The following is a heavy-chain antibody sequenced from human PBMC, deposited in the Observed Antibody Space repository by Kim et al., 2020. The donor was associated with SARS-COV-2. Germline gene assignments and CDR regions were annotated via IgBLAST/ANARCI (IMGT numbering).Heavy chain of an antibody. D-gene: IGHD1-26*01. J-gene: IGHJ4*02. CDR3: ARLRIKYSGSYFDY. V-gene: IGHV1-18*01. Sequence: APKIQGRVTMNTDPSTSTAYMGLRSLRSDDTAVYYCARLRIKYSGSYFDYWGQGTLVTVSS.